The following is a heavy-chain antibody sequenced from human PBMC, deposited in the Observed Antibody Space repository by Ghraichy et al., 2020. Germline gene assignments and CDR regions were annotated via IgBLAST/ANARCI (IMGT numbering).Heavy chain of an antibody. J-gene: IGHJ4*02. D-gene: IGHD6-19*01. Sequence: GGSLRLSCAASGFTFSNYAMSWVRQAPGKGLEWVAIINQDGSEKYYVDSVKGRFTISRDNTKNSLFLQMNGLRAEDTAVYYCARSSGWTPDYWGQGTLVTVSS. CDR2: INQDGSEK. CDR3: ARSSGWTPDY. V-gene: IGHV3-7*01. CDR1: GFTFSNYA.